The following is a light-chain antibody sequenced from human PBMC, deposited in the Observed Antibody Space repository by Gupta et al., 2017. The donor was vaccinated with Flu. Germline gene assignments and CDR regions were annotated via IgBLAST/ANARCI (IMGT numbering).Light chain of an antibody. CDR3: QQSDLSPWT. Sequence: DIQVTQSPSSLSASVGDRVTITCRASQSIGNYLNWYQQMPERAPKLLIYAAFTLQSGVPSRFSGSGSGTDFTLTISSLQPQDFGTYWCQQSDLSPWTFGQGTTVEIK. V-gene: IGKV1-39*01. CDR2: AAF. CDR1: QSIGNY. J-gene: IGKJ1*01.